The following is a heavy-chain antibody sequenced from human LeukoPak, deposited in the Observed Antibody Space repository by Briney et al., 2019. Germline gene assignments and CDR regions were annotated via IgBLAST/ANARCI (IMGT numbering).Heavy chain of an antibody. V-gene: IGHV1-69*05. Sequence: GASVKVSCKASGGTFSSYAISWVRQAPGQGLEWMGGIIPIFGTANYAQKFQGRVTITTDESTSTAYMELSSLRSEDTAVYYCARDRGYGSGSYYPSYFDYWGQGTLVTVSS. J-gene: IGHJ4*02. CDR2: IIPIFGTA. D-gene: IGHD3-10*01. CDR1: GGTFSSYA. CDR3: ARDRGYGSGSYYPSYFDY.